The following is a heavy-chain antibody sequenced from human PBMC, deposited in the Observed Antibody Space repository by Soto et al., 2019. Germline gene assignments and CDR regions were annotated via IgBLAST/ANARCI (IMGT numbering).Heavy chain of an antibody. CDR3: ARHNPHDFWTGYDDDWFDP. CDR1: GYNFTSYW. V-gene: IGHV5-10-1*01. J-gene: IGHJ5*02. CDR2: IDPSDSYT. Sequence: GESLKISCKGSGYNFTSYWISWVRQMPGKGLEWMGRIDPSDSYTNYRPSFQGHVTISADKSISTAYLQWSSLKASDTAMYYCARHNPHDFWTGYDDDWFDPWGQGTLVTVSS. D-gene: IGHD3-3*01.